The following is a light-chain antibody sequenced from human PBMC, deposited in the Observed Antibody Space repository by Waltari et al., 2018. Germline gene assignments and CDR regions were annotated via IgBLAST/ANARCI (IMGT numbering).Light chain of an antibody. V-gene: IGLV4-69*01. CDR1: SGHSSNV. CDR3: QTGGHGTWV. Sequence: QLVLTQSPSASASLGASVKLTCTLSSGHSSNVIAWLQQQPEKGPRYLMKVNSDGSHNKGEGIPDRFSGSSSGAERYLTISSLQSEDEADYYCQTGGHGTWVFGGGTKLTVL. J-gene: IGLJ3*02. CDR2: VNSDGSH.